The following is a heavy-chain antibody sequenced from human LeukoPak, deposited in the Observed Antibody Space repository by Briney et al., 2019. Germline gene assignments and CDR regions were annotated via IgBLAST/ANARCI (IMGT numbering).Heavy chain of an antibody. D-gene: IGHD5-18*01. Sequence: GGSLRLSCVASRFTFSNYWMSWVRHTPGKGLVWVSRIKGDGSSTSYADSVKGRFTISRDNAKNTPYLQMNSLRAEDTAVYYCARDGYSFGHDFDYWGQGTLVTVSS. CDR3: ARDGYSFGHDFDY. J-gene: IGHJ4*02. CDR1: RFTFSNYW. CDR2: IKGDGSST. V-gene: IGHV3-74*01.